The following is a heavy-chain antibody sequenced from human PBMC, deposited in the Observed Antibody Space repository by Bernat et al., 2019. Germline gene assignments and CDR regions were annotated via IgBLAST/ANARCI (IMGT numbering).Heavy chain of an antibody. CDR1: GGSLSGYY. D-gene: IGHD6-13*01. CDR2: INHTGST. V-gene: IGHV4-34*01. CDR3: ARGQSRGSSWRGAFDI. J-gene: IGHJ3*02. Sequence: QVQLQQWGAGLLKPSETLSLTCAVYGGSLSGYYWSWIRQSPGKGLEWFGEINHTGSTNYNPSLKSRVTISVDPSKNQFSLKLSSVTVADTTMYYCARGQSRGSSWRGAFDIWGQGTMVTVSS.